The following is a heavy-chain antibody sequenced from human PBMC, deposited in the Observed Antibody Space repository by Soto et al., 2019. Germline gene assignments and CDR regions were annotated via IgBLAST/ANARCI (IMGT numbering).Heavy chain of an antibody. D-gene: IGHD5-12*01. Sequence: GRSLRLSCAAFGFTFSDHYMDWVRQAPGKGLEWVGRIRNKANSYTTEYAASVKGRFTISRDDSKNSLFLQMNSLKTEDTAVYYCSRAGILATPYYFVYCGQGTLVTVSS. CDR3: SRAGILATPYYFVY. CDR2: IRNKANSYTT. CDR1: GFTFSDHY. J-gene: IGHJ4*01. V-gene: IGHV3-72*01.